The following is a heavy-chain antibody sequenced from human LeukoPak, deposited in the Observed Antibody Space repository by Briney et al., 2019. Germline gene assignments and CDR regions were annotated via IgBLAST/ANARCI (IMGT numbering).Heavy chain of an antibody. CDR2: VHHGGAS. CDR1: GDSITSHSW. J-gene: IGHJ4*02. D-gene: IGHD6-19*01. Sequence: PSETLSLTCAVSGDSITSHSWWSWVRQPPGKGLEWIGEVHHGGASNYDPSLESRVTISVDKSKNRFSLNLRSVTAADTATYYCASHVTVLGTRGFDFRGRGTLVTVS. V-gene: IGHV4-4*02. CDR3: ASHVTVLGTRGFDF.